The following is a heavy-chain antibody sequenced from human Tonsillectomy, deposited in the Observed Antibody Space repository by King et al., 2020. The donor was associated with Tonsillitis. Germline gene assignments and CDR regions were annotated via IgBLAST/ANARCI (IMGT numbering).Heavy chain of an antibody. Sequence: VQLVESGGGLVQPGGSLRLSCAASGFTFSSYAMSWVRQAPGKGLEWVSVIYSGGSSTYYADSVKGRFTISRDNSKNTLYLQMNSLRAEDTAVYYCAKDVAYSGRTGETAFDYWGQGTLVTVSS. D-gene: IGHD1-26*01. J-gene: IGHJ4*02. CDR2: IYSGGSST. CDR3: AKDVAYSGRTGETAFDY. CDR1: GFTFSSYA. V-gene: IGHV3-23*03.